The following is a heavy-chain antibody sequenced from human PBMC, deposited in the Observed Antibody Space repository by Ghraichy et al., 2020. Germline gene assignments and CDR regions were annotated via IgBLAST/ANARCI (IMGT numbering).Heavy chain of an antibody. CDR3: ARDNYDSSGYYPTVDF. CDR1: GFTFTNYG. CDR2: ISADDGTT. D-gene: IGHD3-22*01. J-gene: IGHJ4*02. V-gene: IGHV1-18*01. Sequence: ASVKVSCKSSGFTFTNYGFSWVRQAPGQGLEWMGWISADDGTTRYAEKFQGRVTMTSDTSATTVSMELRSLRSDDTAVYFCARDNYDSSGYYPTVDFWGQGTLVTGSS.